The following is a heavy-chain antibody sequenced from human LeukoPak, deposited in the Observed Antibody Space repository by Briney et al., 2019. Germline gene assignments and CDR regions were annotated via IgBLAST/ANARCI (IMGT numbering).Heavy chain of an antibody. CDR3: ARPNCSSTICFIDY. Sequence: SETLSLTCAVYGGSFSGYYWSWIRHPPGKGLEWIGEINHSGSTNYYPSLKSRVTISVDTSKNQFSRKLSSVPAAVTAVYYCARPNCSSTICFIDYWGQGTLVTVSS. V-gene: IGHV4-34*01. J-gene: IGHJ4*02. D-gene: IGHD2-2*01. CDR2: INHSGST. CDR1: GGSFSGYY.